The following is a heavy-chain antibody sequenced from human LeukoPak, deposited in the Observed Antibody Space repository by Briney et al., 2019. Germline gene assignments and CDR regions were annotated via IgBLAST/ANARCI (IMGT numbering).Heavy chain of an antibody. Sequence: GGSLRLSCSTSGFTFGDYAMSWVRQAPGKGLEWVGFIQAKAYGGATKYAASVNGRFGISRDDSQSIANLQMNDLKTEDTAVYYCTRAPHPRCSSSGCYLDYWGQGTLVTVSS. D-gene: IGHD2-2*01. CDR1: GFTFGDYA. J-gene: IGHJ4*02. CDR3: TRAPHPRCSSSGCYLDY. CDR2: IQAKAYGGAT. V-gene: IGHV3-49*04.